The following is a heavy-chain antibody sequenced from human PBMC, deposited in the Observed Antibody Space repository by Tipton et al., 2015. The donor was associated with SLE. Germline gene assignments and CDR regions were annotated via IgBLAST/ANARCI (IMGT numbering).Heavy chain of an antibody. CDR1: GDSLSSNNYY. V-gene: IGHV4-39*07. CDR3: ARIQVLYYYGSGSYVFDI. CDR2: IHYAGGT. J-gene: IGHJ4*02. D-gene: IGHD3-10*01. Sequence: TLSLTCSVSGDSLSSNNYYWGWIRQSPAQGLEWIGTIHYAGGTYYNPSLRSRLTISIDASKNHFSLTLNSVIAADTAVYFCARIQVLYYYGSGSYVFDIWGQGTPVTVSA.